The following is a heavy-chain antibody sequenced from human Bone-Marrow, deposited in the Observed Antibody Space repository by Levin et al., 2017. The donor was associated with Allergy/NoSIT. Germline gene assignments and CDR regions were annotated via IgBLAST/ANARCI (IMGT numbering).Heavy chain of an antibody. CDR2: ISSSGSSI. J-gene: IGHJ4*02. Sequence: NPGGSLRLSCAASEFTFSDYYMNWIRQAPGKGLEWVSYISSSGSSIYYADSVKGRFTISRDNTKNSLYLQMNSLRVEDTAVYYCARGANYDPGTFDYWGQGTLVTVSS. V-gene: IGHV3-11*01. D-gene: IGHD4/OR15-4a*01. CDR1: EFTFSDYY. CDR3: ARGANYDPGTFDY.